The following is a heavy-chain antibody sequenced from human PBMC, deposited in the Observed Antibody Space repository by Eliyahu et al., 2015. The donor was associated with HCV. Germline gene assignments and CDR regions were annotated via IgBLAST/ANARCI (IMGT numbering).Heavy chain of an antibody. J-gene: IGHJ6*02. D-gene: IGHD3-22*01. CDR3: ARTELYYDSSGQRYYYYGMDV. V-gene: IGHV1-69*06. CDR2: IIPIFGTA. Sequence: QVQLVQSGAEVKKPGSSVKVSCKASGGTFSSYAISWVRQAPGQGLEWMGGIIPIFGTANYAQKFQGRVTITADKSTSTAYMELSSLRSEDTAVYYCARTELYYDSSGQRYYYYGMDVWGQGTTVTVSS. CDR1: GGTFSSYA.